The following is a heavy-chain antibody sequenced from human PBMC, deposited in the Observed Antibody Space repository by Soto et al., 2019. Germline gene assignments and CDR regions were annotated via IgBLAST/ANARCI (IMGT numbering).Heavy chain of an antibody. Sequence: PGRSLRLSCAPSGFTFSSYALGWVRKPEGKGLEWGQGISGTGGSKYDADSVKGRFTISRDNSKQTLYVKVNSQREGDKEVYYCANDTRYSGYERVCWGQG. CDR2: ISGTGGSK. CDR3: ANDTRYSGYERVC. CDR1: GFTFSSYA. J-gene: IGHJ4*02. V-gene: IGHV3-23*01. D-gene: IGHD5-12*01.